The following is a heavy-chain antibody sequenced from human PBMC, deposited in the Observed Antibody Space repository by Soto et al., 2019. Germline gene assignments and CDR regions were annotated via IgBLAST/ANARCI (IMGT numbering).Heavy chain of an antibody. D-gene: IGHD1-26*01. V-gene: IGHV4-4*02. CDR1: GGSISSSNW. Sequence: SETLSLTCAVSGGSISSSNWWSWVRQPPGKGLEWIGEIYHSGSTNYNPSLKSRVTISVDKSKDQFSLKLSSVTAADTAVYYCASLGIVGATTGAYWGQGTLVTVSS. CDR2: IYHSGST. CDR3: ASLGIVGATTGAY. J-gene: IGHJ4*02.